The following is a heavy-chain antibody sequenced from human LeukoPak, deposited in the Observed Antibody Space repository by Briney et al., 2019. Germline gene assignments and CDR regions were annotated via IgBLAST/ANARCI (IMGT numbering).Heavy chain of an antibody. D-gene: IGHD3-22*01. CDR2: IYYSGST. CDR1: GGSISSYY. J-gene: IGHJ5*02. Sequence: SSETLSLTCTVSGGSISSYYWSWIRQPPGKGLEWIGYIYYSGSTNYNPSLKSRVTISVDTSKNQFSLKLSSVTAADTAVYYCAREVYYYDSSGYVSWFDPWGQGTLVTVSP. V-gene: IGHV4-59*08. CDR3: AREVYYYDSSGYVSWFDP.